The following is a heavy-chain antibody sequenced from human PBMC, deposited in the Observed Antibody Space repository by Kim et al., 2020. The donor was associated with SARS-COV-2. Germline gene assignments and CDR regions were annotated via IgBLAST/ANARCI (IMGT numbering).Heavy chain of an antibody. CDR1: GGSISSGGYY. J-gene: IGHJ4*02. CDR2: IYYSGST. Sequence: SETLSLTCTVSGGSISSGGYYWSWIRQHPGKGLEWIGYIYYSGSTYYNPSLKSRVTISVDTSKNQFSLKLSSVTAADTAVYYCARASYDSSGYYYWGQGTLVTVSS. D-gene: IGHD3-22*01. V-gene: IGHV4-31*03. CDR3: ARASYDSSGYYY.